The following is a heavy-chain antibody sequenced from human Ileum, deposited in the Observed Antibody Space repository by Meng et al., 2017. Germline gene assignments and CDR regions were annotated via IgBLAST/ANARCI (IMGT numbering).Heavy chain of an antibody. D-gene: IGHD1-1*01. CDR1: SRSRRGNPS. J-gene: IGHJ4*02. CDR3: TRNGTYHHDF. Sequence: EAGPGLARASRTLSRTAPVSSRSRRGNPSCRWARQNGGEGLEWIGRKSHSGRASYTPSLKSRVTMSVDESKSPFYLMMTSLTAEDTAVYYCTRNGTYHHDFWGQGTLVTVSS. CDR2: KSHSGRA. V-gene: IGHV4-4*02.